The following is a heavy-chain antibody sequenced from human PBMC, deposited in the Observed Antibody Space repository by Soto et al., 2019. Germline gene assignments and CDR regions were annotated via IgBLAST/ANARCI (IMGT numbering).Heavy chain of an antibody. D-gene: IGHD3-10*01. J-gene: IGHJ5*02. V-gene: IGHV4-34*01. CDR3: ARAKDLWFGENLNWVDP. CDR1: GESFSGYY. Sequence: SETLSLTCAVYGESFSGYYWSWIRQPPGKGLEWTGEINHSGSTNYNPSLKSRVSISVDTSQNQFSLKLSSVTAADTAVYDCARAKDLWFGENLNWVDPWGQGTLVTVS. CDR2: INHSGST.